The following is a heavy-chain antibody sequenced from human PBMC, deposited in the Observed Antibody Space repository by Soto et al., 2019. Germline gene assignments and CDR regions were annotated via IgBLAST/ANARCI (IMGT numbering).Heavy chain of an antibody. CDR3: ARAMVGSSSNHYGMDV. Sequence: QVQLVQSGAEVKKPGASVKVSCKASFYTFTSYGITWVRQAPGQGLEWMGWISAYNGNTNYAQKLQGRVTMTTDTSTSTAYMELRGLRSDDTAVYYCARAMVGSSSNHYGMDVWGQGTTVTVSS. CDR2: ISAYNGNT. CDR1: FYTFTSYG. D-gene: IGHD6-13*01. J-gene: IGHJ6*02. V-gene: IGHV1-18*01.